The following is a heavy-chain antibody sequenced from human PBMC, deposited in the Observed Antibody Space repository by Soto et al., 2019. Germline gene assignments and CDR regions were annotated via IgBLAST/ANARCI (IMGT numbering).Heavy chain of an antibody. CDR2: IYLGDSDT. V-gene: IGHV5-51*01. J-gene: IGHJ4*02. D-gene: IGHD2-2*02. CDR1: GYSFTSYW. CDR3: ARQTYCSSTSCYTVDS. Sequence: GESLKISCKGSGYSFTSYWIGWVRQMPGKGLEWMGIIYLGDSDTRYSPYFQGQVTISADKSISTAYLQWSSLKASDTAMYYCARQTYCSSTSCYTVDSWGQGTLVTVSS.